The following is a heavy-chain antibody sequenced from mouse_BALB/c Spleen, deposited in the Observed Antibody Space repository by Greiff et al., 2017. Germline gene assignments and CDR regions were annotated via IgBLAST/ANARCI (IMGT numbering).Heavy chain of an antibody. J-gene: IGHJ4*01. CDR3: ASGANYDYDLDY. V-gene: IGHV5-17*02. CDR2: ISSGSSTI. D-gene: IGHD2-4*01. CDR1: GFTFSSFG. Sequence: EVMLVESGGGLVQPGGSRKLSCAASGFTFSSFGMHWVRQAPEKGLEWVAYISSGSSTIYYADTVKGRFTISRDNPKNTLFLQMTSLRSEDTAMYYCASGANYDYDLDYWGQGTSVTVSS.